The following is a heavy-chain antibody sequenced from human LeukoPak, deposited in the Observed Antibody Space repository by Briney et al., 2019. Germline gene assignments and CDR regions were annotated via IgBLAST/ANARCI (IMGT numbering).Heavy chain of an antibody. V-gene: IGHV3-33*01. Sequence: PGGSLRLSCAASRLTFSNYGMHWVRQAPGKGLEGVAVIWYDGSKKYYADSVKGRFTISRDNSKNTLYLQMNSLTAEDTAVYYCARGNGHNSGSFDYWGQGTLATVSS. J-gene: IGHJ4*02. CDR3: ARGNGHNSGSFDY. CDR2: IWYDGSKK. D-gene: IGHD3-10*01. CDR1: RLTFSNYG.